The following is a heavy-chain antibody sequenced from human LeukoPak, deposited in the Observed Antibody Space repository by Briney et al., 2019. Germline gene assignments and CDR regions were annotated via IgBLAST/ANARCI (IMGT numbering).Heavy chain of an antibody. CDR1: GFTFSSYA. D-gene: IGHD2-15*01. CDR2: ISGNGAST. Sequence: PGGSLRLSCAASGFTFSSYAMSWVRQAPGKGLEWVSAISGNGASTYYADSVKGRFTISRGNSKNTLYLQLNSLRAEDTAIYYCAKNVRTGGSCYSPVDYWGQGTLVTVSS. J-gene: IGHJ4*02. V-gene: IGHV3-23*01. CDR3: AKNVRTGGSCYSPVDY.